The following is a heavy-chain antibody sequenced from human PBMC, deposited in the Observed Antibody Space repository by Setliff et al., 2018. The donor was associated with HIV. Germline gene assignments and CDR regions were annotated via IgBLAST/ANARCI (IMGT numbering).Heavy chain of an antibody. D-gene: IGHD6-13*01. J-gene: IGHJ5*02. V-gene: IGHV3-23*01. CDR1: GFTVSRFY. CDR2: ISGSGGST. CDR3: TAALQQQVVRWFDP. Sequence: GGSLRLSCAASGFTVSRFYMSWVRQAPGKGLEWVSAISGSGGSTYYADSVKGRFTISRDNSKNTLYLQMNSLKTEDTAVYYCTAALQQQVVRWFDPWGQGTLVTVSS.